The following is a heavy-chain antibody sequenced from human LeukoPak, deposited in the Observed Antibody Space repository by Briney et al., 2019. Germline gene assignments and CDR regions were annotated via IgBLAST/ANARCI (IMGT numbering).Heavy chain of an antibody. V-gene: IGHV4-59*08. CDR2: IYYSGST. CDR3: ARQSNVTEYSFDY. J-gene: IGHJ4*02. D-gene: IGHD6-6*01. CDR1: GGSISSYY. Sequence: SETLSLTCTASGGSISSYYWSWIRQPPGKGLEWIGYIYYSGSTNYNPSPKSRVTISADTSKNQYSLKLSSVTAADTAVYYCARQSNVTEYSFDYWGQGTLVTVSS.